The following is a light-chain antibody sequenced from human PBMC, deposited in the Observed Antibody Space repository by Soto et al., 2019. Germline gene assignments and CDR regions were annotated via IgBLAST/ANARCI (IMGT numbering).Light chain of an antibody. Sequence: QSVLTQPASVSGSPGQSITISCTGAYSDIGGYNYVSWYQQHPGKAPKLMIYDVTNRPSGVSYRFSGSKSGNTASLTISGLQAEDESEYYCSSYTSRSTLGVFGGGTKLTVL. CDR3: SSYTSRSTLGV. CDR1: YSDIGGYNY. CDR2: DVT. V-gene: IGLV2-14*03. J-gene: IGLJ2*01.